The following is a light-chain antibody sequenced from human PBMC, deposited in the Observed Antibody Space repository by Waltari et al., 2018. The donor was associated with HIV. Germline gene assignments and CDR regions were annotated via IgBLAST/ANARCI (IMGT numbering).Light chain of an antibody. CDR3: QSYDTSLSGYV. Sequence: QSVLTQPPSVSGAPGQRVTISCRGSSSNIGGNYNVHWYQQLPGAAPKLLIHANTNRPSGVPDRFSGSKSGTSASLAITGLRAEDEADYYCQSYDTSLSGYVFGTGTKVTVL. V-gene: IGLV1-40*01. CDR2: ANT. J-gene: IGLJ1*01. CDR1: SSNIGGNYN.